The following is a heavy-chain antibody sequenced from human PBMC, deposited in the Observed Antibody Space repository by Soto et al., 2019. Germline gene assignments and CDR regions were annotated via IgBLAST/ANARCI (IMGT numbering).Heavy chain of an antibody. CDR2: IIPIFGTA. CDR3: ARRLDRTACSGDCTTGYYYGMDV. V-gene: IGHV1-69*06. D-gene: IGHD2-21*02. J-gene: IGHJ6*02. CDR1: GGTFSSYA. Sequence: QVQLVQSGAEVKKPGSSVKVSCKASGGTFSSYAISWVRQAPGQGLEWMGGIIPIFGTANYAQKFQGRVTITADKSTSTAYMELSSLRSEDTAVYYCARRLDRTACSGDCTTGYYYGMDVWGQGTTVTVSS.